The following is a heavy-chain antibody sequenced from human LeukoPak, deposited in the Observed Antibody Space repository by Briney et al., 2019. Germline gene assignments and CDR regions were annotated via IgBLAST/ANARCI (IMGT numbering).Heavy chain of an antibody. D-gene: IGHD3-16*02. Sequence: GGSLRLSCAASGFSFGIYGISWVRQAPGKGLEWVSYITASGSNSYHADSVRGRFSISRDNSKNSLYLQMNSLRAEDTAMYFCASGYRSGPICAWGQGTLVTVSS. CDR2: ITASGSNS. V-gene: IGHV3-48*01. J-gene: IGHJ4*02. CDR1: GFSFGIYG. CDR3: ASGYRSGPICA.